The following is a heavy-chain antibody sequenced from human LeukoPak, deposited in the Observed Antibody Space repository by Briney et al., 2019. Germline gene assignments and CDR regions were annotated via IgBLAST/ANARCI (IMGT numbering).Heavy chain of an antibody. CDR2: IYTSGST. D-gene: IGHD3-16*01. CDR1: GGSISSYY. Sequence: PSETLSLTCTVSGGSISSYYWSWIRQPAGEGLEWIGRIYTSGSTNYNPSLKSRVTISIDTSRNQFSLKLSSVTAADTAVYYCARDSRGGGPDFDYWGQGTLVTVSS. V-gene: IGHV4-4*07. CDR3: ARDSRGGGPDFDY. J-gene: IGHJ4*02.